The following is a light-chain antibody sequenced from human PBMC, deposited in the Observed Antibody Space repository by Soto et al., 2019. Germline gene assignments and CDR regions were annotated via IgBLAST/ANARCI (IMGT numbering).Light chain of an antibody. Sequence: QSALTQPASVSGTPGQSITISCTGTSSDVGSYNYVSWYQQHPGKAPRLMIYASSNRPSGVSHRFSRSRSGNTAFLTISGLQAEDEADYFCSSYTSGSTLYVFGSGTTVTVL. J-gene: IGLJ1*01. CDR2: ASS. CDR1: SSDVGSYNY. CDR3: SSYTSGSTLYV. V-gene: IGLV2-14*01.